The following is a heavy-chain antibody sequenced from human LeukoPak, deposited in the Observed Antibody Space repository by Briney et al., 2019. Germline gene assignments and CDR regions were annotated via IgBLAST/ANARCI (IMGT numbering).Heavy chain of an antibody. CDR1: GGSISSSSYF. CDR3: ARAYDSSGYLEWFDP. V-gene: IGHV4-39*07. Sequence: SETLSLTCTVSGGSISSSSYFWGWIRQPPGKGLEWIGSVYDSGSTHYNPSLKSRVTISVDTSKNQFSLKLSSVTAADTAVYYCARAYDSSGYLEWFDPWGQGTLVTVSS. J-gene: IGHJ5*02. CDR2: VYDSGST. D-gene: IGHD3-22*01.